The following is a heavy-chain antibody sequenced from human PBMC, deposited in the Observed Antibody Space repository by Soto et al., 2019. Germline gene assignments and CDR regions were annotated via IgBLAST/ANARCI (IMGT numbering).Heavy chain of an antibody. V-gene: IGHV3-30*18. Sequence: QVQLVESGGGVVQPGWSLRLSCAASGFSISDYGMGWVRQAPGKGLEWVALISYDGSNTYYADSVKGRFTISRDNSKDTLFLQMTGLRREDTAVYYCAKGAGDRLSLGMDVWGQGTTVTVSS. CDR2: ISYDGSNT. CDR1: GFSISDYG. J-gene: IGHJ6*02. D-gene: IGHD1-26*01. CDR3: AKGAGDRLSLGMDV.